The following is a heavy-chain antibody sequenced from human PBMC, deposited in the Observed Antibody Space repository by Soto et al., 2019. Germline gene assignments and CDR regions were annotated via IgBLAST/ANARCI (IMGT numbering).Heavy chain of an antibody. J-gene: IGHJ4*02. D-gene: IGHD1-26*01. CDR3: ARDGSWELPLAPDY. Sequence: GGSLRLSCAASGFTFSSYSMNWVRQAPGKGLEWVSSISSSSSYIYYADSVKGRFTISRDNAKNSLYLQMNSLRAEDTAVYYCARDGSWELPLAPDYWGQGTLVTVSS. CDR1: GFTFSSYS. CDR2: ISSSSSYI. V-gene: IGHV3-21*01.